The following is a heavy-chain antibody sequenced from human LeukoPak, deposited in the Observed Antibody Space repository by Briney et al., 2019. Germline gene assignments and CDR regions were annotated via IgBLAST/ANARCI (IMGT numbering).Heavy chain of an antibody. Sequence: ASVKVSCKASGYTFTSYDINWVRQATGQGLEWMGWMNPNSGNTGYAQKFQGRVTMTRNTSIRTAYMELSSLRSEDTAVYYCASGAYSSSWYYPVRSWFDPWGQGTLVTVSS. V-gene: IGHV1-8*01. CDR3: ASGAYSSSWYYPVRSWFDP. CDR1: GYTFTSYD. J-gene: IGHJ5*02. CDR2: MNPNSGNT. D-gene: IGHD6-13*01.